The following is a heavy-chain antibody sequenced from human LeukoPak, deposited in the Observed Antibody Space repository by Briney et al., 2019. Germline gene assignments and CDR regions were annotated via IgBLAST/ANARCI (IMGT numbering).Heavy chain of an antibody. D-gene: IGHD5-12*01. CDR2: ISWNSGSI. V-gene: IGHV3-9*01. CDR1: GFTFDDYA. CDR3: AKDQLHSTITQGPRYFDY. J-gene: IGHJ4*02. Sequence: PGRSLRLSCAASGFTFDDYAMHWVRQAPGKGLEWVSGISWNSGSIGYADSVKGRFTISRDNAKNSLYLQMNSLRAEDTALYYCAKDQLHSTITQGPRYFDYWGQGTLVTVSS.